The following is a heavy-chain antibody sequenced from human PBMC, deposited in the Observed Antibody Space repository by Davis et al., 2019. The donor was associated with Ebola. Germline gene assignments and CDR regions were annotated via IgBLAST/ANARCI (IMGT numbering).Heavy chain of an antibody. CDR2: IFYIGST. CDR1: GGSITISGYY. Sequence: MPSETLSLTCTVSGGSITISGYYWVWIRQPPGKGLEWIGNIFYIGSTYYDPSLKSRVIISLDTSKNQVSLKLTSVTAADTAVYYCARRRGDSSSFDSWGQGTLVTVSS. J-gene: IGHJ5*01. D-gene: IGHD6-6*01. V-gene: IGHV4-39*01. CDR3: ARRRGDSSSFDS.